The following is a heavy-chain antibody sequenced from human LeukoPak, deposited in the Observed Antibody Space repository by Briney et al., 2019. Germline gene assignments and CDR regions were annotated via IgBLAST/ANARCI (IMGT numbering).Heavy chain of an antibody. V-gene: IGHV1-18*01. CDR3: ARGGYYYDSSGSSFDY. CDR1: GYTFTSYG. J-gene: IGHJ4*02. Sequence: ASVKVSCKASGYTFTSYGISWVRQAPGQGLGWMGWISAYNGNTNYAQKLQGRVTMTTDTSTSTAYMELRSLRSDDTAVYYCARGGYYYDSSGSSFDYWGQGTLVTVSS. D-gene: IGHD3-22*01. CDR2: ISAYNGNT.